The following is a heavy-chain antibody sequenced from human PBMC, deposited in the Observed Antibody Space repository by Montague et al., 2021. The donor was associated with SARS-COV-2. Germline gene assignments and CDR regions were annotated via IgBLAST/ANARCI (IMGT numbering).Heavy chain of an antibody. CDR3: ARSLFYGSGGYFDF. V-gene: IGHV3-11*03. CDR2: ITGTNNGI. D-gene: IGHD3-10*01. CDR1: GFTFSDFY. J-gene: IGHJ4*02. Sequence: SLRLSCAGSGFTFSDFYINWARQAPGKGLEWLSFITGTNNGIRYSDSVKGRFTVSRDNAHSSVYLHLDSLTAEDTAVYYCARSLFYGSGGYFDFWGQGTLVAVSS.